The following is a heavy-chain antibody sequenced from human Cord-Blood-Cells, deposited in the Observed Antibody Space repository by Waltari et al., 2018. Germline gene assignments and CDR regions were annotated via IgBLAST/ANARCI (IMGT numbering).Heavy chain of an antibody. CDR3: ARARFYWYFDL. D-gene: IGHD3-3*01. Sequence: EVQLVESGGGLVQPGGSLRLSCAASGFTFSSYWMSWVRQAPGKGLEWVANIKQDGSEKYYVDSVKGRFTISRDNAKNSLYLQMNSLRGEDTAMYYCARARFYWYFDLWGRGTLVTVSS. V-gene: IGHV3-7*01. J-gene: IGHJ2*01. CDR2: IKQDGSEK. CDR1: GFTFSSYW.